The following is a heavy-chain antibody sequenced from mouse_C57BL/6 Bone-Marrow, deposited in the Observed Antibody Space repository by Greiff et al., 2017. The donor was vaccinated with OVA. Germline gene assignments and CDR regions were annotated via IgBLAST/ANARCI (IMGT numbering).Heavy chain of an antibody. J-gene: IGHJ2*01. Sequence: QVQLQQPGAELVMPGASVKLSCKASGYTFTSYWMHWVKQRPGQGLEWIGEIDPSDSYTNYNQKFKGKSTLTVDKSSSTAYMQLSSLTSEDSAVYYCARRTGQGDYCDYWGQGTTLTVSS. CDR3: ARRTGQGDYCDY. D-gene: IGHD4-1*01. V-gene: IGHV1-69*01. CDR2: IDPSDSYT. CDR1: GYTFTSYW.